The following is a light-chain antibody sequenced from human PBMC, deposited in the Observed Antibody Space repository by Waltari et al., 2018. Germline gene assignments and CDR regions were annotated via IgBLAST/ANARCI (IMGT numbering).Light chain of an antibody. CDR3: SSYTSNNAPVV. Sequence: QSALPQPASVSGPPGPSIPFSSTGTSGYNYVPWYQQHPGKAPKLMIYDVTKRPSGVSNRFSGSKSGNTASLTISGLRAEDEADYYCSSYTSNNAPVVFGGGTMVTVL. CDR1: SGYNY. V-gene: IGLV2-14*03. CDR2: DVT. J-gene: IGLJ2*01.